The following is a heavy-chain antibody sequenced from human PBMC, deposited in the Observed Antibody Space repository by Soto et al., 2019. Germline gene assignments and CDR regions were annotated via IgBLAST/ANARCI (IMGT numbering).Heavy chain of an antibody. CDR2: ISVYNGNT. V-gene: IGHV1-18*04. Sequence: ASVKVSCKASGYTFTSYGISWVRQAPRQGPEWMGWISVYNGNTNYAQRLQGRVTMTTDTSTSTAYMELRSLRSDDTAVYYCARVDSSSSQYWGQGTLVTVSS. D-gene: IGHD6-6*01. CDR3: ARVDSSSSQY. CDR1: GYTFTSYG. J-gene: IGHJ4*02.